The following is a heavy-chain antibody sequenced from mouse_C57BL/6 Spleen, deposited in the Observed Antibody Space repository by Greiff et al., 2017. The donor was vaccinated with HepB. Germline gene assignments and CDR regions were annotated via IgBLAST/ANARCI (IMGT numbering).Heavy chain of an antibody. Sequence: EVQLQQSGPELVKPGASVKISCKASGYSFTGYYMNWVKQSPEKSLEWIGEINPSTGGTTYNQKFKAKATLTVDKSSSTAYMQLKSLTSEDSAVYYCARRGTGTNYAMDYWGQGTSVTVSS. D-gene: IGHD4-1*01. CDR1: GYSFTGYY. V-gene: IGHV1-42*01. J-gene: IGHJ4*01. CDR2: INPSTGGT. CDR3: ARRGTGTNYAMDY.